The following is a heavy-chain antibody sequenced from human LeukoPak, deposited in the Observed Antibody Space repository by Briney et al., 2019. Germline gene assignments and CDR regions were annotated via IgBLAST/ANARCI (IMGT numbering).Heavy chain of an antibody. J-gene: IGHJ5*02. CDR1: GAPINSY. V-gene: IGHV4-4*07. CDR3: ARDSGTTGEVKFDP. CDR2: ISGSGTI. D-gene: IGHD3-10*01. Sequence: SEPLSFTGTASGAPINSYWSWIGQPAGKGLRWIGRISGSGTITYNPALQSRLSISIDTSKNQFSLKLMSVTAADTAVYYCARDSGTTGEVKFDPWGQGTLVTVSS.